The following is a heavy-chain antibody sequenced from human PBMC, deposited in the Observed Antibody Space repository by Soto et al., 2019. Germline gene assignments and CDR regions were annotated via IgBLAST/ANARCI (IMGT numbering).Heavy chain of an antibody. Sequence: PSETLSLTCAVSGGSISSTNWWSWVRQPPGKGLEWIGEIYHSGSTNYNPSLKSRVTISVDKSKNQFSLKLSSVTAADTAVYYCARGAGLAARPGERWTSYYFDDWGQGSLVTVSS. CDR2: IYHSGST. V-gene: IGHV4-4*02. J-gene: IGHJ4*02. CDR3: ARGAGLAARPGERWTSYYFDD. CDR1: GGSISSTNW. D-gene: IGHD6-6*01.